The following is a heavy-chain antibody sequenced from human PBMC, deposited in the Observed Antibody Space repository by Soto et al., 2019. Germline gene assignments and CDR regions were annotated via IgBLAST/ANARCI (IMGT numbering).Heavy chain of an antibody. V-gene: IGHV4-34*01. D-gene: IGHD6-19*01. CDR1: GGSFSGYY. Sequence: SETLSLTCAVYGGSFSGYYWSWIRQPPGKGLEWIGEINHSGSTNYNPSLKSRVTISVDTSKNQFSLKLSSVTAADTAVYYCARLSHAYSSGSYRPDYWGQGTLVTVSS. CDR3: ARLSHAYSSGSYRPDY. CDR2: INHSGST. J-gene: IGHJ4*02.